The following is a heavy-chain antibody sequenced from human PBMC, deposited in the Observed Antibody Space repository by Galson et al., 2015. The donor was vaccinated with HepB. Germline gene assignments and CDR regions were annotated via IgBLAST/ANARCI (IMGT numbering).Heavy chain of an antibody. D-gene: IGHD2-21*02. V-gene: IGHV3-21*01. J-gene: IGHJ4*02. CDR2: ISSSGSVT. CDR1: GLSFSRES. CDR3: ARDRWGLNLVPFDY. Sequence: SLRLSCAASGLSFSRESMNWVRQAPGKGLEWLSSISSSGSVTSYADGVKGRFTISRDNAQNSLFLQMNNLRAEDAAVYYCARDRWGLNLVPFDYWGQGTLVTVSS.